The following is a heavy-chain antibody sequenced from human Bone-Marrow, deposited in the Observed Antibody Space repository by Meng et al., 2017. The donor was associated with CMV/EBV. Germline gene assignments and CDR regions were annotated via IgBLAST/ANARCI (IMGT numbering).Heavy chain of an antibody. Sequence: ASVKVSCKASGYTFTSYYMHWVRQAPGQGLEWMGIINPSGGSTSYAQKFQGRVTMTTDTSTSTAYMELRSLRSDDTAVYYCARDFDFWSGYPDYYGMDVWGQGTTVTVSS. CDR1: GYTFTSYY. D-gene: IGHD3-3*01. J-gene: IGHJ6*02. V-gene: IGHV1-46*01. CDR3: ARDFDFWSGYPDYYGMDV. CDR2: INPSGGST.